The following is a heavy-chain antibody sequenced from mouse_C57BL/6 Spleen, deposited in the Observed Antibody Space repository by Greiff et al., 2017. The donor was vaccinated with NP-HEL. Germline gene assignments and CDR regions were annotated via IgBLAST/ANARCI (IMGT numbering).Heavy chain of an antibody. CDR2: ISSGGSYT. CDR3: ARHGSYYDYGAPYAMDY. D-gene: IGHD2-4*01. CDR1: GFTFSSYG. Sequence: EVKLVESGGDLVKPGGSLKLSCAASGFTFSSYGMSWVRQTPDKRLEWVATISSGGSYTYYPDSVKGRFTISRDNAKNTLYLQMSSLKSEDTAMYYCARHGSYYDYGAPYAMDYWGQGTSVTVSS. V-gene: IGHV5-6*01. J-gene: IGHJ4*01.